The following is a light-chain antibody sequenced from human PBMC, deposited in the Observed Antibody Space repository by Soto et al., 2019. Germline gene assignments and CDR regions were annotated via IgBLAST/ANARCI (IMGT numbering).Light chain of an antibody. CDR3: QQYNDWPLT. Sequence: EIVMTQSPATLSVSPGERATLSCRASQSVSSNLAWYQQKPGQAPSLLIYDISARATGIPTRFSGSGSGKEFTLTIRSLQSEDFAVYYCQQYNDWPLTFGGGTKVEIK. V-gene: IGKV3D-15*01. CDR1: QSVSSN. J-gene: IGKJ4*01. CDR2: DIS.